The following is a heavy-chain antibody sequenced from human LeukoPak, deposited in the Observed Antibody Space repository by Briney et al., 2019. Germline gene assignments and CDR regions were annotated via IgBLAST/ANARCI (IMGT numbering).Heavy chain of an antibody. CDR2: VDPEDGET. D-gene: IGHD1-26*01. CDR3: ARSSGATRDAFDI. Sequence: GASVKISCKASGYTFTDYYMHWVQQAPGKGLEWMGRVDPEDGETIYAEKFQGRVTITADTSIDTAYMELSSLRSEDTAVYYCARSSGATRDAFDIWGQGTMVTVS. CDR1: GYTFTDYY. V-gene: IGHV1-69-2*01. J-gene: IGHJ3*02.